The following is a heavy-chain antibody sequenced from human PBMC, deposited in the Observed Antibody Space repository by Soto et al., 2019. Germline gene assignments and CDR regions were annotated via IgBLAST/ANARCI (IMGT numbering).Heavy chain of an antibody. D-gene: IGHD3-22*01. J-gene: IGHJ6*02. CDR3: AKDRIAVGHRPSMIVVVPIRHYYYYGMDV. V-gene: IGHV3-30*18. CDR1: GFTFSSYG. Sequence: GGSLRLSCAASGFTFSSYGMHWVRQAPGKGLEWVAVISYDGSNKYYADSVKGRFTISRDNSKNTLYLQMNSLRAEDTAVYYCAKDRIAVGHRPSMIVVVPIRHYYYYGMDVWGQGTTVTVSS. CDR2: ISYDGSNK.